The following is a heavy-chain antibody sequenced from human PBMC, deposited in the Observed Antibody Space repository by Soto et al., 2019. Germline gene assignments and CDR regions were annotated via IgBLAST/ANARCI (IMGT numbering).Heavy chain of an antibody. V-gene: IGHV4-31*03. CDR2: IYYSGST. D-gene: IGHD3-22*01. Sequence: SETLSLTCTVSGGSISSGGYYWSWIRQHPGKGLEWIGYIYYSGSTYYNPSLKSRVTISVDTSKNQFSLKLSSVTAADTAVYYCARDVTYYYDSSGSRSHFDIWGQGTMVTVSS. J-gene: IGHJ3*02. CDR3: ARDVTYYYDSSGSRSHFDI. CDR1: GGSISSGGYY.